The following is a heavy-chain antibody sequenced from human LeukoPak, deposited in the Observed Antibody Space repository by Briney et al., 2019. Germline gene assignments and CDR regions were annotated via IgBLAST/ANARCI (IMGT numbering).Heavy chain of an antibody. D-gene: IGHD2-2*02. Sequence: PSETLSLTCTVSGGSISSYYWSWIRQPPGKGLEWIGYIYTSGSTNYNPSLKSRVTISVDTSKNHFSLKLSSVTAADTAVYYCARHVGGYTILYFDYWGQGTLVTVSS. V-gene: IGHV4-4*09. CDR1: GGSISSYY. CDR3: ARHVGGYTILYFDY. CDR2: IYTSGST. J-gene: IGHJ4*02.